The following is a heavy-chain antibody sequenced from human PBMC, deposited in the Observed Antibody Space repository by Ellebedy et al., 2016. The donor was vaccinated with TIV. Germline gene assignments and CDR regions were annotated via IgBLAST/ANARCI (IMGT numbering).Heavy chain of an antibody. CDR3: ARFYCSRTRCDDS. J-gene: IGHJ5*01. CDR1: GYTFTDFY. CDR2: INPNSGGT. D-gene: IGHD2-2*01. Sequence: ASVKVSXXASGYTFTDFYIHWVRQAPGQGLEWMGWINPNSGGTNYAQKFQGRVTMTRDTSISTAYMELSRLRSDDTAVFYCARFYCSRTRCDDSWGQGTLVTVSS. V-gene: IGHV1-2*02.